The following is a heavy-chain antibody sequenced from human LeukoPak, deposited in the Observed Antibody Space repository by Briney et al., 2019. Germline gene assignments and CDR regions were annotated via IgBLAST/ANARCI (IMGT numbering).Heavy chain of an antibody. J-gene: IGHJ3*02. D-gene: IGHD3-10*01. CDR2: IFYSGST. CDR1: GFTFNNYP. V-gene: IGHV4-59*12. Sequence: PGGSLRLSCAASGFTFNNYPMSWIRQPPGKGLEWIGNIFYSGSTYYSPSLKSRVTISLDTSRNQFSLKLNSVTAADTAVYYCAKSNGYGLVDIWGQGTMVTVSS. CDR3: AKSNGYGLVDI.